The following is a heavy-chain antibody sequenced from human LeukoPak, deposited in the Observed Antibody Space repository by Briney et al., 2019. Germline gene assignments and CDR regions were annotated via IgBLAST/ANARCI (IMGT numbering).Heavy chain of an antibody. J-gene: IGHJ4*02. CDR1: GFTFSSYA. CDR3: AKSPLDIVLVVYAKYYFDY. V-gene: IGHV3-23*01. Sequence: PGGSLRLSCAASGFTFSSYAMSWVRQAPGKGLEWVSAISGSVGSTYYADSVKGRFTISRDNSKNTLYLQMNSLRAEDTAVYYCAKSPLDIVLVVYAKYYFDYWGQGTLVTVSS. D-gene: IGHD2-8*02. CDR2: ISGSVGST.